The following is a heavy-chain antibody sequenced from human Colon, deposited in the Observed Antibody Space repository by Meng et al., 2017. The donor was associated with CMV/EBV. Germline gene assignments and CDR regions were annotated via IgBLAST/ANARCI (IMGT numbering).Heavy chain of an antibody. CDR1: GYTFTGYY. Sequence: ASVKVSCKASGYTFTGYYMHWVRQAPGQGLEWMGWINPNSGGTNYAQKFQGRVTMTRDTSISTAYMELSRLRSDDTAVYYCATSELSMSFSDYWGQGTLVTVSS. CDR3: ATSELSMSFSDY. J-gene: IGHJ4*02. D-gene: IGHD3-16*02. V-gene: IGHV1-2*02. CDR2: INPNSGGT.